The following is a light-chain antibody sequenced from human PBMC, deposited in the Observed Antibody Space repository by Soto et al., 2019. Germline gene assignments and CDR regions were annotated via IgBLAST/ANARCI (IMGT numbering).Light chain of an antibody. CDR2: KAS. CDR1: QSISSW. V-gene: IGKV1-5*03. J-gene: IGKJ1*01. CDR3: QQYKSYEWT. Sequence: DIQMTQSPSTLSASVGDRVTITCRASQSISSWLAWYQQKPGKAPKLLIYKASSFESGVPSRFSGSESGTEFTLTISSLQHDDFATYYCQQYKSYEWTFGQGNKVEIK.